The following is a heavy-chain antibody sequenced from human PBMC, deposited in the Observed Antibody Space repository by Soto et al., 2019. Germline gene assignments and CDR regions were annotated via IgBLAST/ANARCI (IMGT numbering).Heavy chain of an antibody. CDR1: GGSISSSSSY. V-gene: IGHV4-39*02. Sequence: PSETLSLTCTVSGGSISSSSSYWGWIRQPPGKGLEWVGSIYYLGNTYYNPSLGSRVTISVDTSKNQFSLKLRSVTAADTAVYYCARDLGYYDFWSGYGSDYWGQGTLVTVSS. J-gene: IGHJ4*02. D-gene: IGHD3-3*01. CDR2: IYYLGNT. CDR3: ARDLGYYDFWSGYGSDY.